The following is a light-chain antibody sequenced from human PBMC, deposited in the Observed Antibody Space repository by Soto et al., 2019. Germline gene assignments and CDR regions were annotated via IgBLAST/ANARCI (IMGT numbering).Light chain of an antibody. CDR1: SSDVGSYNL. CDR2: EVS. CDR3: CSYAGSPSFVI. Sequence: QSALTQPASVSGSPGQSITIPCTGASSDVGSYNLVSWYQQHPGKAPKLMIYEVSSRPSGISNRFSGSKSGNTASLTISGLQAEDEADYYCCSYAGSPSFVIFGGGTQLTVL. J-gene: IGLJ2*01. V-gene: IGLV2-23*02.